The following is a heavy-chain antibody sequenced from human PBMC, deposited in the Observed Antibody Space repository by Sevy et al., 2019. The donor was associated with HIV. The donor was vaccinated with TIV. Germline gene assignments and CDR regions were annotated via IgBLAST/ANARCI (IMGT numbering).Heavy chain of an antibody. D-gene: IGHD3-3*01. CDR1: GFTFSDYA. Sequence: RLSCEASGFTFSDYAIYWVRQAPGKGLEWVAVISYDGSEEYYSDSVRGRFTLSRDKATNTAYLQMNNLRLEDTAVYYCARGPEGFNIKSPHYWGPGTLVTVSS. CDR2: ISYDGSEE. CDR3: ARGPEGFNIKSPHY. J-gene: IGHJ4*02. V-gene: IGHV3-30*04.